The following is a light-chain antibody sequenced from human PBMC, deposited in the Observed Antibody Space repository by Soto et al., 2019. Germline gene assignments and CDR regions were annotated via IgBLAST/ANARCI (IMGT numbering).Light chain of an antibody. Sequence: EIVLTQSPGTLSLSPGERATLSCRASQRVSGGYLAWYQQKPGQTPRLLIYGASGRATGIPDRFSGSGSGTDFTLTISILEPEDFAVYYCQQYHTSPVTFGQGTKVDIK. J-gene: IGKJ1*01. CDR2: GAS. CDR3: QQYHTSPVT. CDR1: QRVSGGY. V-gene: IGKV3-20*01.